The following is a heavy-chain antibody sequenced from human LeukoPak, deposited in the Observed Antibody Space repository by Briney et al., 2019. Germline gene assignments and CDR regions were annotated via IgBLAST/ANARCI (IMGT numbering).Heavy chain of an antibody. Sequence: SETLSLTCTVSGGSISSSSYYWGWIRQPPGKGLEWIGSIYYSGSTYYNPSLKSRVTISVDTSKNRFSLKLSSVTAADTAVYYCARHQFGGPLENWFDPWGQGTLVTVSS. D-gene: IGHD3-10*01. CDR1: GGSISSSSYY. J-gene: IGHJ5*02. V-gene: IGHV4-39*01. CDR3: ARHQFGGPLENWFDP. CDR2: IYYSGST.